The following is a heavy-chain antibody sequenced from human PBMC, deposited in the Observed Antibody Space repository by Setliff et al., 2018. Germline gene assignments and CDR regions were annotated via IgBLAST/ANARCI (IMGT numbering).Heavy chain of an antibody. CDR2: IRFDGSSK. CDR3: AKDMTMLVAANYFDY. J-gene: IGHJ4*02. V-gene: IGHV3-30*02. Sequence: GGSLRLSCAASGFTFSGYGMHWVRQAPGKGPEWVSFIRFDGSSKYYADSVKGRFTISRDNSMNTLYLEMNSLRPEDTAVYYCAKDMTMLVAANYFDYWGQGTLVTVSS. CDR1: GFTFSGYG. D-gene: IGHD3-22*01.